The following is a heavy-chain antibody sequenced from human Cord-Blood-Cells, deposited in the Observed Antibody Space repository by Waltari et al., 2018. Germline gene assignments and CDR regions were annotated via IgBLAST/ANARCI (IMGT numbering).Heavy chain of an antibody. CDR2: IKQDGSEK. Sequence: EVQLVESGGGLVQPGGSLRLSCAATGLPFSSYWMSWVRQAPGKGLEWVANIKQDGSEKYYVDSVKGRFTISRDNAKNSLYLQMNSLRAEDTAVYYCARDLYSSSWLFDYWGQGTLVTVSS. J-gene: IGHJ4*02. D-gene: IGHD6-13*01. CDR1: GLPFSSYW. V-gene: IGHV3-7*01. CDR3: ARDLYSSSWLFDY.